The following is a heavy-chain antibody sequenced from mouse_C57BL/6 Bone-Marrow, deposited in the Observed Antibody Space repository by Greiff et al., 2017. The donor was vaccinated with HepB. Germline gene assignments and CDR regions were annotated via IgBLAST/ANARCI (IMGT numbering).Heavy chain of an antibody. D-gene: IGHD1-1*01. J-gene: IGHJ2*01. CDR1: GYTFTSYW. CDR3: ARRTTVVPYYFDY. V-gene: IGHV1-69*01. CDR2: IDPSDSYT. Sequence: VQLQQSGAELVMPGASVKLSCKASGYTFTSYWMHWVKQRPGQGLEWIGEIDPSDSYTSYNQKFKGKSTLTVDKSSSTAYMQLSSLTSEDSAVYYCARRTTVVPYYFDYWGQGTTLTVSS.